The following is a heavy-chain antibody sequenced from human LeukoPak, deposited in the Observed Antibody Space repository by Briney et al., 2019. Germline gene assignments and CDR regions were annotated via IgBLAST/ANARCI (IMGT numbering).Heavy chain of an antibody. CDR2: INPNSGGT. Sequence: ASVKVSCKASGYTFTGYYMHWVRQAPGQGLEWMRWINPNSGGTNYAQKFQGRVTMTRDTSISTAYMELSRLRSDDTAVYYCASSYCSSTSCYPFEYFQHWGQGTLVTVSS. CDR1: GYTFTGYY. CDR3: ASSYCSSTSCYPFEYFQH. V-gene: IGHV1-2*02. J-gene: IGHJ1*01. D-gene: IGHD2-2*01.